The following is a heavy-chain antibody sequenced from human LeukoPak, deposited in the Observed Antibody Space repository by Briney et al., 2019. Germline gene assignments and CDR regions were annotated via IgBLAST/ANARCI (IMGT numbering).Heavy chain of an antibody. Sequence: GGSLRLSCAASGFTFSSYSMNWVRQAPGKGLEWVSSISSSSSYIYYADSVKGRFTISRDNAKNSLYLQMNSLRAEDTAVYYCARALRIAVAEFGYWGQGTLVTVSS. CDR3: ARALRIAVAEFGY. J-gene: IGHJ4*02. CDR1: GFTFSSYS. D-gene: IGHD6-19*01. CDR2: ISSSSSYI. V-gene: IGHV3-21*01.